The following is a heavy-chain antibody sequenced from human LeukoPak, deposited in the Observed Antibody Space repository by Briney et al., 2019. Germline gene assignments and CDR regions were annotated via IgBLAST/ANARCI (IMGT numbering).Heavy chain of an antibody. CDR2: IIPIFGTA. D-gene: IGHD3-10*01. Sequence: ASVKVSCKASGYTFTSYAMNWVRQAPGQGLEWMGGIIPIFGTANYAQKFQGRVTITADESTSTAYMELSSLRSEDTAVYYCARETYGSGSYLYWGQGTLVTVSS. CDR1: GYTFTSYA. V-gene: IGHV1-69*13. CDR3: ARETYGSGSYLY. J-gene: IGHJ4*02.